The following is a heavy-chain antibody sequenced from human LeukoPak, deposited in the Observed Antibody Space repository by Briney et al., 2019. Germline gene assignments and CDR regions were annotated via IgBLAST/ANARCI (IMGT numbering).Heavy chain of an antibody. D-gene: IGHD6-13*01. V-gene: IGHV3-7*03. CDR2: IKEDGTET. J-gene: IGHJ4*02. CDR3: AKDLSSSWNYFDY. CDR1: GFMFSSNW. Sequence: GGSLRLSCAASGFMFSSNWMSWVRLAPGKGLEWVANIKEDGTETYYVDSVKGRVTISRDNSKNTLYLQMNSLRAEDTAVYYCAKDLSSSWNYFDYWGQGTLVTVSS.